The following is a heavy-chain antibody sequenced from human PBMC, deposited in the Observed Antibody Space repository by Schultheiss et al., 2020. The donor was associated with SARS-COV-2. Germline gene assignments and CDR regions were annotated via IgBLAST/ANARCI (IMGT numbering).Heavy chain of an antibody. V-gene: IGHV4-4*07. J-gene: IGHJ6*03. CDR1: GGSISSYY. Sequence: SETLSLTCTVSGGSISSYYWSWIRQPAGKGLEWIGRIYTSGSTNYNPSLKSRVTMSVDTSKNQFSLKLSSVTAADTAVYYCARVRGDFWSGYYTGYYYYYMDVWGKGTTVTVSS. D-gene: IGHD3-3*01. CDR2: IYTSGST. CDR3: ARVRGDFWSGYYTGYYYYYMDV.